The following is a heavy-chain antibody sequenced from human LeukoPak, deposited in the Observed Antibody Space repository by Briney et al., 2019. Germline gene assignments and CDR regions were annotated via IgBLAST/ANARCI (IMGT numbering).Heavy chain of an antibody. CDR2: ISWNSGSI. D-gene: IGHD3-22*01. CDR1: GFTFDDYA. CDR3: AKDPGSQYYYDSSGWNYFDY. J-gene: IGHJ4*02. V-gene: IGHV3-9*01. Sequence: GGSLRLSCAASGFTFDDYAMHWVRQAPGKGLEWVSGISWNSGSIGYADSVKGRFTISRDNAKNSLYLQMNSLRAEDTALYYGAKDPGSQYYYDSSGWNYFDYWGQGTLVTVSS.